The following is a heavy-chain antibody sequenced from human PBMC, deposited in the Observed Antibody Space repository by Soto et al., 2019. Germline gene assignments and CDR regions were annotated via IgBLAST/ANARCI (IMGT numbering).Heavy chain of an antibody. Sequence: GGSLRLSCAASGFTFSPYAMSWVRQAPGKGLEWVSAISGSGGSNYYGDSVKDRFTISRENSKDTLFLQMNSLRAEDTAVFYCAKFYCSTTSCQYFDYWGQGTLVTVSS. CDR2: ISGSGGSN. CDR1: GFTFSPYA. J-gene: IGHJ4*02. CDR3: AKFYCSTTSCQYFDY. D-gene: IGHD2-2*01. V-gene: IGHV3-23*01.